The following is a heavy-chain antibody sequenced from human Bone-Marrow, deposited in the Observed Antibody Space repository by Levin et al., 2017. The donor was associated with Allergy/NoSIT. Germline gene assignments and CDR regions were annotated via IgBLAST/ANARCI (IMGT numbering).Heavy chain of an antibody. CDR1: GYTFTSYG. D-gene: IGHD6-19*01. Sequence: GESLKISCKASGYTFTSYGISWVRQAPGQGLEWMGWISAYNGNTNYAQKLQGRVTMTTDTSTSTAYMELRSLRSDDTAVYYCARAHIAVAGTCLGMDVWGQGTTVTVSS. CDR3: ARAHIAVAGTCLGMDV. CDR2: ISAYNGNT. J-gene: IGHJ6*02. V-gene: IGHV1-18*01.